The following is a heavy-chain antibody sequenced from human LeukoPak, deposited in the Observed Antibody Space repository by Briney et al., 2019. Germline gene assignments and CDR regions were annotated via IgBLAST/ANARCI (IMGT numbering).Heavy chain of an antibody. V-gene: IGHV3-7*03. J-gene: IGHJ4*02. CDR1: GFTFNTYW. D-gene: IGHD2-15*01. Sequence: GGSLRLPCAASGFTFNTYWMSWVRQAPGKGLEWVANIKQDGSEKYYVDSVKGRFTISRDNAKKSLYLQMNSLRAEDTAVYYCATDIVLVVAAVHWGQGTLVTVSS. CDR2: IKQDGSEK. CDR3: ATDIVLVVAAVH.